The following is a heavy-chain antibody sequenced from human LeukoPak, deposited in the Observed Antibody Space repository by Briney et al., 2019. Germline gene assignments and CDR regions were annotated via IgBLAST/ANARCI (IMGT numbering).Heavy chain of an antibody. CDR2: SNPNSGGT. V-gene: IGHV1-2*04. CDR1: GYTFTGYY. CDR3: ARMAKPDMTTVTTGGLNWFDP. Sequence: AASVKVSCKASGYTFTGYYMHWVRQAPGQGLEWMGWSNPNSGGTNYAQKFQGWVTMTRDTSISTAYMELSRLRSDDTAVYYCARMAKPDMTTVTTGGLNWFDPWGQGTLVTVSS. D-gene: IGHD4-17*01. J-gene: IGHJ5*02.